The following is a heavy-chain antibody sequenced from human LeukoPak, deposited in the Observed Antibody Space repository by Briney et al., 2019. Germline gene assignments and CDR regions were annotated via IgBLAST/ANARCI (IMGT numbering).Heavy chain of an antibody. CDR3: ARVRGGSGRSYAADAFDI. J-gene: IGHJ3*02. CDR1: GFTFSSYE. D-gene: IGHD1-26*01. V-gene: IGHV3-74*01. CDR2: IYNDGSST. Sequence: PGGSLRLSCAASGFTFSSYEMNWVRQAPGKGLVWVSRIYNDGSSTSYADSVKGRFTISRDNAKSTLYLQMNSLRADDTAVFYCARVRGGSGRSYAADAFDIWGQGTMVTVSS.